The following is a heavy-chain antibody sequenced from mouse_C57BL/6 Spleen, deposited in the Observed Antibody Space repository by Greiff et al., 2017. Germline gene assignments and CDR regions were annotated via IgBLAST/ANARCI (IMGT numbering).Heavy chain of an antibody. CDR1: GFTFSSYA. J-gene: IGHJ2*01. CDR3: TRERLGVDY. V-gene: IGHV5-9-1*02. CDR2: ISSGGDYI. D-gene: IGHD4-1*01. Sequence: EVKLMESGEGLVKPGGSLKLSCAASGFTFSSYAMSWVRQTPEKRLEWVAYISSGGDYIYYADTVKGRFTISRDNARNTLYLQMSSLKSEDTAMYYCTRERLGVDYWGQGTTLTVSS.